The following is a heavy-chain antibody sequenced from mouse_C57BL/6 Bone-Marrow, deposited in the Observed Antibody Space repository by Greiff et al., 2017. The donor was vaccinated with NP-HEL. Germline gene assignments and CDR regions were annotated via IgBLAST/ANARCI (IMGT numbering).Heavy chain of an antibody. CDR2: ISDGGSYT. CDR1: GFTFSSYA. D-gene: IGHD2-1*01. J-gene: IGHJ1*03. V-gene: IGHV5-4*03. CDR3: ARANGKYWYFDV. Sequence: EVKVEESGGGLVKPGGSLKLSCAASGFTFSSYAMSWVRQTPEKRLEWVATISDGGSYTYYPDNVKGRFTISRDNAKNNLYLQMSHLKSEDTAMYYCARANGKYWYFDVWGTGTTVTVSS.